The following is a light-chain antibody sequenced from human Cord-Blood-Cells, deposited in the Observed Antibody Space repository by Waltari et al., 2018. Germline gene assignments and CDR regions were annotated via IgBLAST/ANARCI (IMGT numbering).Light chain of an antibody. J-gene: IGLJ1*01. CDR1: SSAVGSYPH. V-gene: IGLV2-23*01. CDR3: CSYAGSSTYV. Sequence: QSALTQPASVYGSPGQSITISCTGTSSAVGSYPHVSWYQQHPGKAPKLMIYEGSKRPSGVSNRFSGSKSGNTASLTISGLQAEDEADYYCCSYAGSSTYVFGTGTKVTVL. CDR2: EGS.